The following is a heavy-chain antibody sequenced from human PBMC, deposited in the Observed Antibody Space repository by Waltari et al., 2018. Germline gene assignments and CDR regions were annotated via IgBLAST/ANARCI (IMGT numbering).Heavy chain of an antibody. CDR2: IYSGGST. D-gene: IGHD4-17*01. CDR3: VVHYGDSLLSYYYYYGMDV. J-gene: IGHJ6*02. V-gene: IGHV3-53*01. CDR1: GFTVSSNY. Sequence: EVQLVESGGGLIQPGGSLRLPCAASGFTVSSNYMSWVRQAPGKGLEWVSVIYSGGSTYYADSVKGRFTISRDNSKNTLYLQMNSLRAEDTAVYYCVVHYGDSLLSYYYYYGMDVWGQGTTVTVSS.